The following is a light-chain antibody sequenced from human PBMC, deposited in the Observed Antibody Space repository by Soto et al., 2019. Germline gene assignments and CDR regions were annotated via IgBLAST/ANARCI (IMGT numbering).Light chain of an antibody. CDR1: QDIRND. CDR3: LQDYIYPYT. J-gene: IGKJ5*01. CDR2: GTS. V-gene: IGKV1-6*01. Sequence: AIQMTQSPSSLSVSVGDRVTITCRASQDIRNDLGWYQQKPGKAPKLLIYGTSNLQSGVPSRFSGSGSGTDFTLTFSSLQHEHFAIYYCLQDYIYPYTFGQGTRLEIK.